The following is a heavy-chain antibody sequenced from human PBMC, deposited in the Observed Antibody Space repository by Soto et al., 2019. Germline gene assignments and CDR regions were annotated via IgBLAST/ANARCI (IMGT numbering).Heavy chain of an antibody. CDR1: GGSFSNFV. CDR2: IIPNFGTT. D-gene: IGHD3-16*01. CDR3: ERDVGGEAPVSY. V-gene: IGHV1-69*01. Sequence: QVQLMQSGAEVKNPGSSVKVSCKASGGSFSNFVISWVRQAPGQGLEWMGGIIPNFGTTSYAQKFQGKVTINADEAKRTAVLELSGLTSEDTSVYYCERDVGGEAPVSYGGQGTLVPVSS. J-gene: IGHJ4*02.